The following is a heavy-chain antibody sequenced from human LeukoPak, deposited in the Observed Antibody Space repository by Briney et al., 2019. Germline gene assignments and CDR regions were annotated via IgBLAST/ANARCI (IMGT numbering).Heavy chain of an antibody. J-gene: IGHJ5*02. D-gene: IGHD3-16*01. CDR2: IYPDDSNT. CDR1: GYSFTTHW. Sequence: GESLKISCKGSGYSFTTHWIGWVRQMPGKGLVWMGIIYPDDSNTRYSPSFQGQVTLSADKSINTAYLQWSSLRASGTAMYYCARLEEDLTLGVAGYWFVPWGQGTLVTVS. CDR3: ARLEEDLTLGVAGYWFVP. V-gene: IGHV5-51*01.